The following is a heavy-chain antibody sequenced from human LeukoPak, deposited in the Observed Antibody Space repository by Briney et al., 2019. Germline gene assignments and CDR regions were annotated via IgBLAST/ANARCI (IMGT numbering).Heavy chain of an antibody. V-gene: IGHV3-49*04. CDR2: IRSKAYGGTT. J-gene: IGHJ3*02. CDR1: GFTFSSYE. CDR3: TRDPPDAFDI. Sequence: PGGSLRLSCAASGFTFSSYEMNWVRQAPGKGLEWVGFIRSKAYGGTTEYAASVKGRFTISRDDSKSIAYLQMNSLKTEDTAVYYCTRDPPDAFDIWGQGTMVTVSS.